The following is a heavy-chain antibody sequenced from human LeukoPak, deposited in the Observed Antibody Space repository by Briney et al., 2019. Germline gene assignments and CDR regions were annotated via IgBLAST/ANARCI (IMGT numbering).Heavy chain of an antibody. Sequence: GGSLRLSCAASGFTFSSYAMSWVRQAPGKGLEWVSAISGSGGSTYYADSVKGRFTISRDNSKNTLYLQMNSLRTEDTAVYYCATVDDLDAFGIWGQGTMITVSS. V-gene: IGHV3-23*01. D-gene: IGHD2-2*03. CDR1: GFTFSSYA. CDR2: ISGSGGST. CDR3: ATVDDLDAFGI. J-gene: IGHJ3*02.